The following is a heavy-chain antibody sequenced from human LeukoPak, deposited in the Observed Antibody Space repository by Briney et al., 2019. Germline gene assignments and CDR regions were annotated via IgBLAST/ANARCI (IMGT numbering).Heavy chain of an antibody. CDR2: IYYSGST. J-gene: IGHJ5*02. Sequence: KPSETLSLTCTVSGGSISSSSYYWGWIRQPPGKGLEWIGSIYYSGSTYYNPSLKSRVTISVDTSKNQFSLKLSSVTAADTAVYYCARQIYYDKHLDPWGQGTLVTVSS. V-gene: IGHV4-39*01. CDR3: ARQIYYDKHLDP. D-gene: IGHD3-22*01. CDR1: GGSISSSSYY.